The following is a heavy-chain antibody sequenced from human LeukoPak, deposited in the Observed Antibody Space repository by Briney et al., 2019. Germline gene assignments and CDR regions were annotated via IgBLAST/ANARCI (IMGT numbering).Heavy chain of an antibody. CDR3: ARAGHCTNGICYTADFDY. CDR2: ITDSGGNT. J-gene: IGHJ4*02. CDR1: GVTFSTYA. D-gene: IGHD2-8*01. V-gene: IGHV3-23*01. Sequence: GGSLRLSCTASGVTFSTYAMSWVRQAPGKGLEWVSAITDSGGNTYYAAPVKGRFTISRDNSKNTLYLQMNSLRAEDTAVYYCARAGHCTNGICYTADFDYWGQGTLVTVSS.